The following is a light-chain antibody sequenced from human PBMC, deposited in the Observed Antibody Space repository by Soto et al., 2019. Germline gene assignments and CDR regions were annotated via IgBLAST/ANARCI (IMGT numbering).Light chain of an antibody. CDR1: QIIGSW. J-gene: IGKJ2*01. CDR3: QQYNDFHYT. V-gene: IGKV1-5*03. Sequence: DIPMTQSPSTLSASVRDGVTITCRASQIIGSWLAWDQQKPGKDPKLLIYKATNLQSGVPSRFSGSGSGTDFSLTISSLQPEDSATYFCQQYNDFHYTFGPGTKLDI. CDR2: KAT.